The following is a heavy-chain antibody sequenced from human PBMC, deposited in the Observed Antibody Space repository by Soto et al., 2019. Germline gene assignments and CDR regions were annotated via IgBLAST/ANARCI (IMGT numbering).Heavy chain of an antibody. J-gene: IGHJ4*02. D-gene: IGHD1-26*01. V-gene: IGHV4-61*01. Sequence: PSETLSLTCTVSGASVSSGNYYWRWIRQPPGKGLECIGYISYSGSTNYNPSLKSRVTISIDTSKNQFSLKLSSVTAADTAVYYCARGSGRYYAYWGQGTLVTV. CDR2: ISYSGST. CDR1: GASVSSGNYY. CDR3: ARGSGRYYAY.